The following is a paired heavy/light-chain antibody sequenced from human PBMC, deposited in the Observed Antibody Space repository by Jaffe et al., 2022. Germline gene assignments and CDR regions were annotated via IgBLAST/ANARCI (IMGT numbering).Light chain of an antibody. CDR1: NIGSKN. J-gene: IGLJ2*01. CDR2: RDS. Sequence: SYELTQPLSVSVALGQTARITCGGNNIGSKNVHWYQQKPGQAPVLVIYRDSNRPSGIPERFSGSNSGNTATLTISRAQAGDEADYYCQVWDSSIVVFGGGTKLTVL. CDR3: QVWDSSIVV. V-gene: IGLV3-9*01.
Heavy chain of an antibody. CDR2: IYSGGST. J-gene: IGHJ3*02. CDR3: AKSPGGYHPRGGYDAFDI. D-gene: IGHD5-18*01. CDR1: GFTVSSNY. V-gene: IGHV3-66*02. Sequence: EVQLVESGGGLVQPGGSLRLSCAASGFTVSSNYMSWVRQAPGKGLEWVSVIYSGGSTYYADSVKGRFTISRDNSKNTLYLQMNSLRAEDTAVYYCAKSPGGYHPRGGYDAFDIWGQGTMVTVSS.